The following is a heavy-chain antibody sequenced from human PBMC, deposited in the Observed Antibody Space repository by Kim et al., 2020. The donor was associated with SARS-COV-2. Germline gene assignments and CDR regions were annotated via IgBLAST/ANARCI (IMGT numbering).Heavy chain of an antibody. CDR3: AKDIVVVVAARRRSAFDI. V-gene: IGHV4-39*02. Sequence: SETLSLTCTVSGGSISSSSYYWGWIRQPPGKGLEWIGSIYYSGSTYYNPSLKSRVTISVDTSKNQFSLKLSSVTAADTAVYYCAKDIVVVVAARRRSAFDIWGQGTMVTVSS. J-gene: IGHJ3*02. CDR1: GGSISSSSYY. CDR2: IYYSGST. D-gene: IGHD2-15*01.